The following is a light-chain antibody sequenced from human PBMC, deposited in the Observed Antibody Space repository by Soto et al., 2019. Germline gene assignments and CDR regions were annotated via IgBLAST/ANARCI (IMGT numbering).Light chain of an antibody. V-gene: IGLV1-44*01. CDR3: AAWDDSLNGYV. CDR1: SSNIGSNT. Sequence: QSALPQPPSASGTPGQRVTISCSGSSSNIGSNTVNWFQHLPGTAPKLLIYINNQRPSGVPDRFSGSKSGTSAYLAISGLQSEDEADYYCAAWDDSLNGYVFGTGTKVTVL. CDR2: INN. J-gene: IGLJ1*01.